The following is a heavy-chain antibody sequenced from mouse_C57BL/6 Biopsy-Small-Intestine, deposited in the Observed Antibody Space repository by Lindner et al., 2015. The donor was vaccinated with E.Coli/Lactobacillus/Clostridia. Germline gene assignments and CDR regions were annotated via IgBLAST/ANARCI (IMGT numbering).Heavy chain of an antibody. CDR2: ISSGSSTI. V-gene: IGHV5-17*01. CDR1: GFTFSDYG. J-gene: IGHJ2*01. CDR3: ARSSIYDGFDY. D-gene: IGHD2-3*01. Sequence: VQLQESGGGLVKPGGSRKLSCAASGFTFSDYGMHWVRQAPEKGLEWVAYISSGSSTIYYADTLKGRFTISRDNAKNTLFLQMTSLRSEDTAMYYCARSSIYDGFDYWGQGTTLTVSS.